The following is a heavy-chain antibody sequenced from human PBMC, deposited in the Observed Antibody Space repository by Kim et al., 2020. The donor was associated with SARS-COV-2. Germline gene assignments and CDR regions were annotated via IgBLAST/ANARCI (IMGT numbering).Heavy chain of an antibody. D-gene: IGHD5-12*01. CDR2: INHSGST. V-gene: IGHV4-34*01. Sequence: SETLSLTCAVYGGSFSGYYWSWIRQPPGKGLEWIGEINHSGSTNYNPSLKSRVTISVDTSKNQFSLKLSSVTAADTAVYYCAGGYDYGEFDYWGQGTLVTVSS. CDR1: GGSFSGYY. J-gene: IGHJ4*02. CDR3: AGGYDYGEFDY.